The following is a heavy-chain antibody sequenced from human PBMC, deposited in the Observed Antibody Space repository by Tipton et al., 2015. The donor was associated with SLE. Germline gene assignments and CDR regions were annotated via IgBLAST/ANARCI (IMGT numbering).Heavy chain of an antibody. CDR2: IYHSGST. D-gene: IGHD3-10*01. Sequence: TLSLTCAVSGGSISNNNWWSWVRQPPGKGLEWIGEIYHSGSTNYNPSLESRVTISVDKSKNQFSLNLSSVTAADTAVYYCARGWAYYYGSGICRASMDVWAQGSPVPASS. V-gene: IGHV4-4*02. CDR1: GGSISNNNW. CDR3: ARGWAYYYGSGICRASMDV. J-gene: IGHJ6*02.